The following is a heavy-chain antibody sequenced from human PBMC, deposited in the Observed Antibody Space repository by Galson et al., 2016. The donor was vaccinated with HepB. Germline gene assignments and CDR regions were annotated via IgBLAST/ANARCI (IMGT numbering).Heavy chain of an antibody. V-gene: IGHV3-74*01. Sequence: SPRLSCAASGFTFSRQWLYWVRQAPGKGLAWVSQIKSHGSKINYADSVKGRCTISRDNAGNTLYLQMNILIAEDTAVYYGSTLRDFWSGWGQGTRVTVSP. D-gene: IGHD3-3*01. J-gene: IGHJ1*01. CDR3: STLRDFWSG. CDR2: IKSHGSKI. CDR1: GFTFSRQW.